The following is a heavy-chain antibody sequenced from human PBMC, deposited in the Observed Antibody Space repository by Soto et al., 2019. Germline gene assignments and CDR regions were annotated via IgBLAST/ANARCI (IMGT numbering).Heavy chain of an antibody. D-gene: IGHD3-22*01. CDR2: IYWNDDK. V-gene: IGHV2-5*01. CDR3: AHSAYYYDSSGYRFYFDY. CDR1: GFSLSTSGVG. J-gene: IGHJ4*02. Sequence: SGPTLVNPTQTLTLTCTFSGFSLSTSGVGVGWIRQPPGKALEWLALIYWNDDKRYSPSLKSRLTITKDTSKNQVVLTMTNMDPVDTATYYCAHSAYYYDSSGYRFYFDYWGQGTLVTISS.